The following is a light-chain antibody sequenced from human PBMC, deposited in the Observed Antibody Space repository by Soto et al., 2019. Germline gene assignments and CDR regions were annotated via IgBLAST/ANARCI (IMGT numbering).Light chain of an antibody. Sequence: EVVLTQSPGTLSLSRGERATLSCRANQAISSNVAWYQQKPGQAPRLLIYGASTRATGIPDRFSGSGSGTEFTLTISSLQSEDFAVYYCQHYNNWLGTFGGGTKVDIK. CDR1: QAISSN. J-gene: IGKJ4*01. CDR2: GAS. V-gene: IGKV3-15*01. CDR3: QHYNNWLGT.